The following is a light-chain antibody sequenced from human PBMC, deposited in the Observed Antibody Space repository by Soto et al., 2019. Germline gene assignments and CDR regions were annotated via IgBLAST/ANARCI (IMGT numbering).Light chain of an antibody. J-gene: IGKJ1*01. CDR2: HAS. Sequence: IQMTQSPSTLSASIGDRVTITCWASQTINNWLAWYQQKPGKAPNLLIYHASNLETGVPSRFSGSAFGTEFTLTISSLQPDDFATYYCQHYNSYPWTFGQGTKVEIK. CDR1: QTINNW. CDR3: QHYNSYPWT. V-gene: IGKV1-5*01.